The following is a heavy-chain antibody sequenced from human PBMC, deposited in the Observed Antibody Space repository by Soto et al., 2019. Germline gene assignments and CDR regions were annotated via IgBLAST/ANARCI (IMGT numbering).Heavy chain of an antibody. J-gene: IGHJ4*02. CDR2: IYYSGST. D-gene: IGHD3-9*01. Sequence: SETLSLTCTVSGGSISSYYWSWIRQPPGKGLEWIGYIYYSGSTNYNPSLKSRVTISVDTSKNQFSLKLSSVTAADTAVYYCARHDFDWQYYFDYWGQGTLVTVSS. CDR3: ARHDFDWQYYFDY. CDR1: GGSISSYY. V-gene: IGHV4-59*08.